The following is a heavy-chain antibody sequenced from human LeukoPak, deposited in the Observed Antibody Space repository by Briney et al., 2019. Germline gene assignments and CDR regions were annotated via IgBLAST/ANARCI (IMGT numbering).Heavy chain of an antibody. CDR1: GYTLTELS. J-gene: IGHJ4*02. V-gene: IGHV1-24*01. Sequence: GSVKVSCKVSGYTLTELSMHWVRQAPGKGLEWMGGFDPEDGETIYAQKFQGRVTMTEDTSTDTAYMELSSLRSEDTAVYYCATALANQPDSSGYYYLPDYWGQGTLVTVSS. CDR2: FDPEDGET. D-gene: IGHD3-22*01. CDR3: ATALANQPDSSGYYYLPDY.